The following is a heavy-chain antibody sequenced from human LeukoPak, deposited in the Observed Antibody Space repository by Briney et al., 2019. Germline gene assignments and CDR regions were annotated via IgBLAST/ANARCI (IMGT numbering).Heavy chain of an antibody. Sequence: PSETLSLTCSVSGDSINNYYWNWIRQPPGKNLEWIGSIYRSGTTYYNPSLKSRVTITVDTSKNQFSLNLSSVTAADTAVYYCARVAGSSGWYPAEDYFDYWGQGTLVTVSS. CDR3: ARVAGSSGWYPAEDYFDY. CDR1: GDSINNYY. J-gene: IGHJ4*02. D-gene: IGHD6-19*01. CDR2: IYRSGTT. V-gene: IGHV4-38-2*02.